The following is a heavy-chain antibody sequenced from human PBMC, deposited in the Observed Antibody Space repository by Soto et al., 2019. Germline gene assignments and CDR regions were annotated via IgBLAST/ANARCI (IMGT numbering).Heavy chain of an antibody. D-gene: IGHD1-20*01. CDR1: GFSLTSPGMC. J-gene: IGHJ6*02. V-gene: IGHV2-70*13. CDR3: ARSIRGPRRFNGMDV. CDR2: IERDDDDK. Sequence: SGPTLVNPTATLTLTCTFSGFSLTSPGMCVSWIRQPPGKALEWLALIERDDDDKYYSTSLKTRLTISKDTRKNQAVLTMANMDPADTGTYYCARSIRGPRRFNGMDVWGQGTTVTVSS.